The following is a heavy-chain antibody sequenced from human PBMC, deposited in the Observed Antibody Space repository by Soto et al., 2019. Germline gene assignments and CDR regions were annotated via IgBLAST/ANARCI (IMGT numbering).Heavy chain of an antibody. CDR1: GFTFSNYG. CDR2: VSYDGRNK. D-gene: IGHD3-9*01. Sequence: QVQLVESGGGVVQPGRSLRLSCVASGFTFSNYGMHWVRQAPGKGLEWVAGVSYDGRNKYSSDSVKGRFAISRDNSMNTLYLQMNSLRVEGTAVYFCANGRALVVLPGILTSFHMWGQGTMVTVSS. CDR3: ANGRALVVLPGILTSFHM. J-gene: IGHJ3*02. V-gene: IGHV3-30*18.